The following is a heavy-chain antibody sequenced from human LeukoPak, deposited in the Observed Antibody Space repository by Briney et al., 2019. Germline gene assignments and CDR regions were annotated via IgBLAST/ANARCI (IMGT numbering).Heavy chain of an antibody. D-gene: IGHD2-21*01. CDR1: GFTFSSYA. Sequence: PGGSLRLSCAASGFTFSSYAMHWVRQAPGKGLEWVAVISYDGGNKYYADSVKGRFTISRDNSKNTLYLQMNSLRAEDTAVYYCASAYCGGDCYYYGMDVWGKGTTVTVSS. J-gene: IGHJ6*04. V-gene: IGHV3-30*04. CDR3: ASAYCGGDCYYYGMDV. CDR2: ISYDGGNK.